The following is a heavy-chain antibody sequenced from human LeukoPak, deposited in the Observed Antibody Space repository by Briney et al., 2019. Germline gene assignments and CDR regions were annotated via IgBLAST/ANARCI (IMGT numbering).Heavy chain of an antibody. CDR3: ARSSPTYYFDSSGYYYGDY. CDR1: AYSFTDYY. Sequence: ASVKVSCKASAYSFTDYYIHWVRQAPGQGLEWTGRINPNSGGTDYAQKFQGRVTMTRDTSISTAYMELSRLRSDDTAVYYCARSSPTYYFDSSGYYYGDYWGQGTLVIVSS. J-gene: IGHJ4*02. V-gene: IGHV1-2*06. CDR2: INPNSGGT. D-gene: IGHD3-22*01.